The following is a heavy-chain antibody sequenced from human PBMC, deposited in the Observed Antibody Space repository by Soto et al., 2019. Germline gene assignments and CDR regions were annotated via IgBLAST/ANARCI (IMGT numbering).Heavy chain of an antibody. D-gene: IGHD3-16*01. V-gene: IGHV1-18*01. CDR3: ARGHVLLNLYYYYYGMDV. Sequence: QVQLVQSGAEVKKPGASVKVSCKASGYTFTSYGISWVRQAPGQGLEWMGWISAYNGNTNYAQKLQGRVTMTTDTSTSTAYMELRSLRSEDTAVYYCARGHVLLNLYYYYYGMDVWGQGTTVTVSS. CDR1: GYTFTSYG. CDR2: ISAYNGNT. J-gene: IGHJ6*02.